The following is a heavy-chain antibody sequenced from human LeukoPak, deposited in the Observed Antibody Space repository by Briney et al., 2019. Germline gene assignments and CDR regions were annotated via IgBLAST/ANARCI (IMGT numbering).Heavy chain of an antibody. Sequence: SETPSLTCAVYGGSFSGYYWSWIRQPPGKGLEWIGEINHSGSTNYNPSLKSRVTISVDTSKNQFSLKLSSVTAADTAVYYCARGRGYDYVWGSYRYSWFDPWGQGNLVTVSS. CDR1: GGSFSGYY. V-gene: IGHV4-34*01. D-gene: IGHD3-16*02. J-gene: IGHJ5*02. CDR2: INHSGST. CDR3: ARGRGYDYVWGSYRYSWFDP.